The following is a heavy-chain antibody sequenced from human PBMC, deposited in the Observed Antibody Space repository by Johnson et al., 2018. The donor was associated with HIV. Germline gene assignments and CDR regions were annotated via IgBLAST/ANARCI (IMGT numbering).Heavy chain of an antibody. V-gene: IGHV3-30*04. Sequence: QVQLVESGGGLVKPGGSLRLSCAASGFTFSSYAMHWVRQAPGKGLEWVAVISYDGSEKYYADSVKGRFTISRDSSKNTLYLQVNSLRAEDTAVYYCARGSRYTHDNDDVYLLHAFDIWGQGTVVTVSS. CDR3: ARGSRYTHDNDDVYLLHAFDI. J-gene: IGHJ3*02. D-gene: IGHD3-16*01. CDR1: GFTFSSYA. CDR2: ISYDGSEK.